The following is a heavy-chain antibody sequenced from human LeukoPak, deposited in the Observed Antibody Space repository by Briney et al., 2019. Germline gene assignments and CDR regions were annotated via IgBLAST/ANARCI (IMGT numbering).Heavy chain of an antibody. V-gene: IGHV3-30*12. Sequence: GGSLRLSCATSGFTFSTYGMEWVRQAPGKGLEWVAVIFSDGIRKYYADSVKGRFTISRDISRSTLYLEMNSLSAEDTAVYYCARASGPIKKNRFDQWGQGTLVTVSS. D-gene: IGHD1-26*01. J-gene: IGHJ4*02. CDR1: GFTFSTYG. CDR3: ARASGPIKKNRFDQ. CDR2: IFSDGIRK.